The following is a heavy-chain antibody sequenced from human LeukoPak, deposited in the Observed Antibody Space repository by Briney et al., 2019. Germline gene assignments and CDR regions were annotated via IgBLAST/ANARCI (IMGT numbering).Heavy chain of an antibody. CDR1: GGSFSGYY. J-gene: IGHJ4*02. V-gene: IGHV4-34*01. D-gene: IGHD5-12*01. Sequence: NTSETLSLTCAVYGGSFSGYYWSWIRQPPGKGLEWIGEINHSGSTNYNPSLKSRVTISLDTSKNQFSLKLSSVTAADTAVYYCARAKGWPPIRYGGTPFDYWGQGTLVTVSS. CDR3: ARAKGWPPIRYGGTPFDY. CDR2: INHSGST.